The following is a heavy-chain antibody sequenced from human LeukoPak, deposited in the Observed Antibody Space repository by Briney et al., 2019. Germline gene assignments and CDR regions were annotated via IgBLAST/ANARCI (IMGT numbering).Heavy chain of an antibody. CDR3: ARDRPPGYCSGGSCYPRSGGAFDI. CDR1: GGSISSYY. V-gene: IGHV4-4*07. CDR2: IYTSGST. D-gene: IGHD2-15*01. Sequence: PSETLSLTCTVSGGSISSYYWSWIRQPAGKGLEWIGRIYTSGSTNYNPSLKSRVTMSVDTSKNQFSLKLSSVTAADTAVYYCARDRPPGYCSGGSCYPRSGGAFDIWGQGTMVTVSS. J-gene: IGHJ3*02.